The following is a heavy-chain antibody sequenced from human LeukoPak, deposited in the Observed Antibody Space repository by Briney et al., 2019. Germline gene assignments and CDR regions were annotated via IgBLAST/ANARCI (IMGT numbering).Heavy chain of an antibody. J-gene: IGHJ6*02. D-gene: IGHD2-15*01. CDR2: IYTGDSDT. Sequence: GESLKISCKGAGYIFTYYWIGWVRQMPGKGLEWMGIIYTGDSDTRYSPSFQGQVTISADKSISTAYLQWSSLKASDTATYCCVRGRDTGVGVARLLNNYYGMDVWGQGTTVTVSS. V-gene: IGHV5-51*01. CDR1: GYIFTYYW. CDR3: VRGRDTGVGVARLLNNYYGMDV.